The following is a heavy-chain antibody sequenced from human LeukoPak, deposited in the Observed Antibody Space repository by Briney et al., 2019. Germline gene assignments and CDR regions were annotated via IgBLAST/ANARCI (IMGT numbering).Heavy chain of an antibody. D-gene: IGHD3-3*01. CDR1: GGSLSSSSYY. Sequence: PSETLSLTCTVSGGSLSSSSYYWGWIRQPPGTGLEWIGSIYYSGSTYCNPSLKSRVTISVDTSKNQFSLKLSSVTAADTAVYYCARDGYDFWSGYYTPLGGYWGQGTLVTVSS. V-gene: IGHV4-39*07. CDR3: ARDGYDFWSGYYTPLGGY. CDR2: IYYSGST. J-gene: IGHJ4*02.